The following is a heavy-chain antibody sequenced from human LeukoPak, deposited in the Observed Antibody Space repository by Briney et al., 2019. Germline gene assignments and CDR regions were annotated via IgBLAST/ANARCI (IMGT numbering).Heavy chain of an antibody. V-gene: IGHV3-48*03. D-gene: IGHD3-10*02. J-gene: IGHJ6*03. CDR2: ISNGGSTI. CDR3: AELGITMIGGV. CDR1: GFTFSSYE. Sequence: GGSLRLSCAASGFTFSSYEMNWVRQAPGKGLEWVSYISNGGSTIDYADSVKGRFTISRDNAKSSLYLQMNSLRAEDTAVYYCAELGITMIGGVWGKGTTVTISS.